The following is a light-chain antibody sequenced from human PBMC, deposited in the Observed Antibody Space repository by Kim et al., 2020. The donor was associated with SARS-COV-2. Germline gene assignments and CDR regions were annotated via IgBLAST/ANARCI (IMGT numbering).Light chain of an antibody. CDR1: GGSIATVY. Sequence: NFMLTQPPSVSGSPGETLTISCTRTGGSIATVYVHWYQQRPGRSPTTVIYEDDQRPSGVPDRFSASVDSSSNAASLIISGLETEDEADYYCQSYDGTGWVFGGGTKLTVL. CDR3: QSYDGTGWV. CDR2: EDD. J-gene: IGLJ3*02. V-gene: IGLV6-57*01.